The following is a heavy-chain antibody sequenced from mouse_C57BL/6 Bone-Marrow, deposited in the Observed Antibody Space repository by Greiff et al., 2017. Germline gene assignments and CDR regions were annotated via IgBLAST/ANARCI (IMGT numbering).Heavy chain of an antibody. CDR2: IWSGGST. V-gene: IGHV2-2*01. CDR3: ARNSYYGSSLYYFDY. Sequence: VQLKESGPGLVQPSQSLSITCTVSGFSLTSYGVHWVRQSPGKGLEWLGVIWSGGSTDYNAAFISRLSISKDNSKSQVFFKMNSLQADDTAIYYCARNSYYGSSLYYFDYWGQGTTLTVSS. D-gene: IGHD1-1*01. J-gene: IGHJ2*01. CDR1: GFSLTSYG.